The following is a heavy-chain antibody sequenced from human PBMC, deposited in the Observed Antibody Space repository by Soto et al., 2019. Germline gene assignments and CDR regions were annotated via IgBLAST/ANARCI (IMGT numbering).Heavy chain of an antibody. D-gene: IGHD6-13*01. Sequence: QLQLQESGPGLVKPSETLSLTCTVSGGSISSSSYYWGWIRQPPGKGLEWIGGIYYSGSTYYNPSLKSRVAISVDTSKNQFSLKLSSVTAADTAVYYCASYSSSGYWDKNFDYWGQGTLVTVSS. CDR2: IYYSGST. CDR3: ASYSSSGYWDKNFDY. V-gene: IGHV4-39*01. CDR1: GGSISSSSYY. J-gene: IGHJ4*02.